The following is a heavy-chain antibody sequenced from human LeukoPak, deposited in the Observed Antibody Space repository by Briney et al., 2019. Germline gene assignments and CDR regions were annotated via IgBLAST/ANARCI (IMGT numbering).Heavy chain of an antibody. Sequence: SETLSLTCTVSGGSISIYYWSWIRQPPGKGLEWIGYIYYSGSTNYNPSLKSRVTISVDTSKNQFSLKLSSVTAADTAVYYCARQGARSPNYYYGMDVWGQGTTVTVSS. D-gene: IGHD1-26*01. CDR3: ARQGARSPNYYYGMDV. V-gene: IGHV4-59*08. CDR1: GGSISIYY. CDR2: IYYSGST. J-gene: IGHJ6*02.